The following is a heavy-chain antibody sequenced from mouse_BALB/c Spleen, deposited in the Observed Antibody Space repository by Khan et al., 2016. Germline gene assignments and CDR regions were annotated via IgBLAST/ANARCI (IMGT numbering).Heavy chain of an antibody. CDR1: GFTFNTYA. CDR3: VRHGIGGWFAY. D-gene: IGHD2-1*01. Sequence: EVQLVESGGGLVQPKGSLKLSCAASGFTFNTYAMNWVRQAPGKGLEWVASIRSKSKNYATYYADSVIDRCTTSRDASQRMLYQQMNHLKPEDTTLYYCVRHGIGGWFAYWGQGTLVTVSA. CDR2: IRSKSKNYAT. V-gene: IGHV10-1*02. J-gene: IGHJ3*01.